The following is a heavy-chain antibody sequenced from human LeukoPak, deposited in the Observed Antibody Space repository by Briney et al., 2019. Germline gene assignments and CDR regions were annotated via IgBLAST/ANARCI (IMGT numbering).Heavy chain of an antibody. V-gene: IGHV3-21*01. CDR1: GFTFSSYS. CDR3: AREGDSSGWYYFDY. Sequence: GGSLRLSCAASGFTFSSYSMNWVRQAPGKGLEWASSISSSSYIYYADSVKGRFTISRDNAKNSLYLQMNSLRAEDTAVYYCAREGDSSGWYYFDYWGQGTLVTVSS. CDR2: ISSSSYI. J-gene: IGHJ4*02. D-gene: IGHD6-19*01.